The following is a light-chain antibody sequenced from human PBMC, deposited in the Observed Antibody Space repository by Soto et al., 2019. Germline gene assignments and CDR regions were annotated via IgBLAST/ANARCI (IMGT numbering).Light chain of an antibody. V-gene: IGLV2-14*01. CDR1: SSDVGAYNY. CDR2: EVS. CDR3: SSYTSSFTPHVV. Sequence: QSVLTQPASVSGSPGQSITISCTGTSSDVGAYNYVSWYQQHPGKAPKLMIYEVSNRPSGVSNRFSGSKSGNTASLTISGLQAEDEADYYCSSYTSSFTPHVVFGGGTKLTVL. J-gene: IGLJ2*01.